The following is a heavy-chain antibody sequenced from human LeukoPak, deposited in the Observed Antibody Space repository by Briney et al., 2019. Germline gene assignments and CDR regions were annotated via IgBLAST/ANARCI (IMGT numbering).Heavy chain of an antibody. CDR2: INHSGST. CDR3: ARDGYSSAPNVFDI. V-gene: IGHV4-34*01. J-gene: IGHJ3*02. Sequence: SETLSLTCAVYGGSFSGYYWSWIRQPPGKGLEWIGEINHSGSTNYNPSLKSRVTISVDTSKNQFSLKLSSVTAADTAVYYCARDGYSSAPNVFDIWGQGTMVTVSS. CDR1: GGSFSGYY. D-gene: IGHD5-24*01.